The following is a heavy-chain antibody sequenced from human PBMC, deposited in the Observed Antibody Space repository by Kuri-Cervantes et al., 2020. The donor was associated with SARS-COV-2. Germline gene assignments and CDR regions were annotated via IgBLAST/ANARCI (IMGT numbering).Heavy chain of an antibody. J-gene: IGHJ3*02. CDR1: GYSISSGYY. D-gene: IGHD3-10*01. Sequence: SETLSLTCTVSGYSISSGYYWGWIRQPPGKGLEWIGSIYHSGSTYYNPSLKSRVTISVDTSKNQFSLKLTSVTAADTAVYYCARVRESFGVVDAFDIWGQGTMVTVSS. V-gene: IGHV4-38-2*02. CDR2: IYHSGST. CDR3: ARVRESFGVVDAFDI.